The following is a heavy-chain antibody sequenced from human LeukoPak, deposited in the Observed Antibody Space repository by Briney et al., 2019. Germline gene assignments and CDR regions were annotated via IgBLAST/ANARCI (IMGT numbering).Heavy chain of an antibody. Sequence: SVKVSCKASGGTFSSYAISWVRQAPGQGLEWMGRIIPILGIANYAQKFQGRVTMTRDTSTSTVYMELSSLRSEDTAVYYCARTRLYYFDYWGQGTLVTVSS. D-gene: IGHD3-22*01. J-gene: IGHJ4*02. CDR1: GGTFSSYA. CDR3: ARTRLYYFDY. CDR2: IIPILGIA. V-gene: IGHV1-69*04.